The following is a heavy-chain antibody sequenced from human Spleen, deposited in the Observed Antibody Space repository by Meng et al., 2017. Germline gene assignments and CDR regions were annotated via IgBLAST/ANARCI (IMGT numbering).Heavy chain of an antibody. D-gene: IGHD2-2*02. V-gene: IGHV1-2*06. CDR3: ASGHYTGY. CDR1: GYTFTNYG. CDR2: INPNIGGT. J-gene: IGHJ4*02. Sequence: QVQLVQSGAEVKKPGASVKVSCKASGYTFTNYGVSWVRQAPGQGLEWMGRINPNIGGTNYAQKFQGRVIMTRDTSISTAYMELSRLTCEATALSFCASGHYTGYWGQGTLVTVSS.